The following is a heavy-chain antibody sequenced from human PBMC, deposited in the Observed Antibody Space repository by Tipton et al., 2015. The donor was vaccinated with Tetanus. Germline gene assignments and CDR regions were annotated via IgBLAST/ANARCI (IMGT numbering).Heavy chain of an antibody. V-gene: IGHV4-39*01. CDR3: ARQKRGYSYGAFDS. CDR2: IYYSGST. Sequence: TLSLTCTVSGGSISSSSYYWGWIRQPPGKGLEWIGSIYYSGSTNYNPSLKSRVTISVDTSKNQFSLKLSFVTAADTAVYYCARQKRGYSYGAFDSWGQGTLVTVSS. J-gene: IGHJ4*02. CDR1: GGSISSSSYY. D-gene: IGHD5-18*01.